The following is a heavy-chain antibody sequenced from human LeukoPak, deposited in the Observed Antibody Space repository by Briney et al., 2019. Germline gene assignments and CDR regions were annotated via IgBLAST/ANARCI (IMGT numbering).Heavy chain of an antibody. CDR2: IRYDGSDK. D-gene: IGHD3-10*01. V-gene: IGHV3-30*02. Sequence: GGSLRLSCAASGFTFSSYGMHWVRQAPGKGLEWVAFIRYDGSDKYYADSVKGRFTISRDNSKNTLYLQMNSLRAEDTAVYYCARLTRVTMVRGVPFSRYMDVWGKGTTVTISS. CDR1: GFTFSSYG. CDR3: ARLTRVTMVRGVPFSRYMDV. J-gene: IGHJ6*03.